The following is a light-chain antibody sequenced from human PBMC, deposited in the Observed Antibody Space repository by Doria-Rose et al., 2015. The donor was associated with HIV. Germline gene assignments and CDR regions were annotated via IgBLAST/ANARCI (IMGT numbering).Light chain of an antibody. CDR2: WAS. CDR1: QSVLYSSNNKNY. Sequence: SPDSLAVSLGERATINCKSSQSVLYSSNNKNYLAWYQHKPGQPPKLLIYWASTRESGVPDRFSGSGSGTDFTLTISSLQAEDVAVYYCHQYFGTPPVTFGGGTKVEIK. J-gene: IGKJ4*01. CDR3: HQYFGTPPVT. V-gene: IGKV4-1*01.